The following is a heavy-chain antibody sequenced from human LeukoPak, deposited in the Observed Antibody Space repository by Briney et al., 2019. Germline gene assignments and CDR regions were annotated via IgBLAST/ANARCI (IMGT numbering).Heavy chain of an antibody. Sequence: GASVKVSCKASGYTFTSYGVTWVRQAPGQGLEWMGWINPNSGGTNYAQKFQGWVTMTRDTSISTAYMELSRLRSDDTAVYYCARGDRAAADYWGQGTLVTVSS. CDR1: GYTFTSYG. J-gene: IGHJ4*02. V-gene: IGHV1-2*04. CDR2: INPNSGGT. D-gene: IGHD6-13*01. CDR3: ARGDRAAADY.